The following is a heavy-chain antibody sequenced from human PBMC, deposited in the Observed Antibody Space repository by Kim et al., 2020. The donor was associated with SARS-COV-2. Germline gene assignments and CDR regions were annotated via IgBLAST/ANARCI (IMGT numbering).Heavy chain of an antibody. CDR3: AKDGEGASGYYDSSGGNWFDP. Sequence: GGSLRLSCAASGFTFSSYAMSWVRQAPGKGLEWVSAISGSGGSTYHADSVKGRFTISRDNSKNTLYLQMNSLRAEDTAVYYCAKDGEGASGYYDSSGGNWFDPWGQGTLVTVSS. D-gene: IGHD3-22*01. V-gene: IGHV3-23*01. CDR2: ISGSGGST. CDR1: GFTFSSYA. J-gene: IGHJ5*02.